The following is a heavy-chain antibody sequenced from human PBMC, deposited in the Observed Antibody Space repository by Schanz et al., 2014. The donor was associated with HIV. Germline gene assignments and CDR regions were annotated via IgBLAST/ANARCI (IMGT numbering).Heavy chain of an antibody. D-gene: IGHD6-19*01. CDR3: AKTSYGWYFDY. Sequence: EVQLLESGGGLVQPGGSLRLSCVASGFIFSNHAMSWVRQAPGKGLEWVSGISISGDVTYYSDSVKGRFTISRDNSKNTVYLQMNSLRAEDTAIYYCAKTSYGWYFDYWGQGTLVTVSS. J-gene: IGHJ4*02. V-gene: IGHV3-23*01. CDR1: GFIFSNHA. CDR2: ISISGDVT.